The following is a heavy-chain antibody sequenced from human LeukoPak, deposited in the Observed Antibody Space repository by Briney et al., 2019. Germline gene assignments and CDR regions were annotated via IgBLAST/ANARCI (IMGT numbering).Heavy chain of an antibody. V-gene: IGHV3-23*01. CDR3: AKLGYCTSTNCHDYFDQ. Sequence: HGGSLRLSCAAPGFTFRSYGISWVRQAPGKGLEWVSTMSGGGGYIYYADSVKGRFTISRDNSKNTMYLQLNSLRAEDTAIYYCAKLGYCTSTNCHDYFDQWGQGTLVTVSS. CDR2: MSGGGGYI. D-gene: IGHD2-2*03. CDR1: GFTFRSYG. J-gene: IGHJ4*02.